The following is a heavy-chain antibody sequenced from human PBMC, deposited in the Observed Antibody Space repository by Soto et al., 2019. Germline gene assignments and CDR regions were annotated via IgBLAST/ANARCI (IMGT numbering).Heavy chain of an antibody. CDR3: AKGRYDFWSPYYFDS. Sequence: PGGSLRLSCVGTGLNYDDTAMHWVRQAPGKGLEWVSGITWNSRVLAYADSVKGRFTISRDNARNSLYLQMDSLRDEDTALYYCAKGRYDFWSPYYFDSWGQGTLVTVSS. V-gene: IGHV3-9*01. CDR1: GLNYDDTA. CDR2: ITWNSRVL. J-gene: IGHJ4*02. D-gene: IGHD3-3*01.